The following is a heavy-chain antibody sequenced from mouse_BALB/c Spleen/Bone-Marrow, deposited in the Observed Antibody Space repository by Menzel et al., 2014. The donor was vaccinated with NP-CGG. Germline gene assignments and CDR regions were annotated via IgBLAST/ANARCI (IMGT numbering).Heavy chain of an antibody. J-gene: IGHJ2*01. CDR1: GYSITSDYA. D-gene: IGHD6-5*01. CDR2: ISYSGST. V-gene: IGHV3-2*02. CDR3: ARRLWDY. Sequence: VQLQQSGPGLVKPSQSLSLPCTVTGYSITSDYAWNWIRQFPENKLEWMGYISYSGSTSYNPSLKSRISITRDASKNQFFLQLNSVTTEDTATYYCARRLWDYWGQGTTLTVSS.